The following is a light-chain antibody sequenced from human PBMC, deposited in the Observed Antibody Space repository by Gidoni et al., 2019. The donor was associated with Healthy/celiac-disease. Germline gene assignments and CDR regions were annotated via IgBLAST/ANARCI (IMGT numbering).Light chain of an antibody. CDR2: DAS. Sequence: DIQMTQSPSSLSASVGDRVTITCQASQDISIYLNWYQQKPGNPPKLLIYDASNLETGVPSRFSGSGSGKDFTFTISRLQPEDIATYYCQQYDNLPLTFXGXTKVEIK. V-gene: IGKV1-33*01. CDR1: QDISIY. CDR3: QQYDNLPLT. J-gene: IGKJ4*01.